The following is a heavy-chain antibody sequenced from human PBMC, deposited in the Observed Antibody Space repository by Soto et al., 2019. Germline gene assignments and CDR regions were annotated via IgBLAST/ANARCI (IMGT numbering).Heavy chain of an antibody. J-gene: IGHJ6*02. CDR1: GGAFSGYY. CDR2: INHSGST. Sequence: SETLSLTCAVYGGAFSGYYWSWSRQPPGKGLEWIGEINHSGSTNYNPSLKSRVTISVDTSKNQFSLKLSSVTAADTAVYYCASHRYFDWSDPYYYYGMDVWGQGTTVTVS. V-gene: IGHV4-34*01. CDR3: ASHRYFDWSDPYYYYGMDV. D-gene: IGHD3-9*01.